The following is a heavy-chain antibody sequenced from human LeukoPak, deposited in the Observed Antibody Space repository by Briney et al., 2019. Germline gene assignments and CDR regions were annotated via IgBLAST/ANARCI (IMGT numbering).Heavy chain of an antibody. CDR3: ARGTCYCDSTFGWFDP. D-gene: IGHD3-22*01. J-gene: IGHJ5*02. V-gene: IGHV2-70*01. CDR1: GFSLSTSGMC. Sequence: GSGPTLVKPTQTLTLTCTFSGFSLSTSGMCVSWIRQPPGKALEWLALIDWDDDKYYSTSLKTRLTISKDTSKNQVVLTMTNMDPVDTATYYCARGTCYCDSTFGWFDPWGQGTLVTVSS. CDR2: IDWDDDK.